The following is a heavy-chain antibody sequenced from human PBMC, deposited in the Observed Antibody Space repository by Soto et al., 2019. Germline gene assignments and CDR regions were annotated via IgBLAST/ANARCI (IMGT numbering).Heavy chain of an antibody. V-gene: IGHV3-7*03. CDR1: GFTFSTYW. J-gene: IGHJ4*02. CDR2: INPDGSVG. Sequence: EVQLLGSGGGLVQPGGSLRLSCVASGFTFSTYWMNWVRQAPGMGMEWVANINPDGSVGTNVDSVKSRFSTTRDNAKNSLYLRMDSMTADDTAVYFCAGWGAQDDNYWGQGIRVTVSS. CDR3: AGWGAQDDNY. D-gene: IGHD7-27*01.